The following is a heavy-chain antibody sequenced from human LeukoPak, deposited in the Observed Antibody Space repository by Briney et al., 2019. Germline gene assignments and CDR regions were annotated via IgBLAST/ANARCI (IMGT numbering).Heavy chain of an antibody. CDR1: GFTFSNYA. D-gene: IGHD3-10*01. CDR2: ISYEGSVT. CDR3: VSDRAPWGGALGGAKGMDV. J-gene: IGHJ6*04. V-gene: IGHV3-30*04. Sequence: GGSLRLSCAASGFTFSNYAFHWVRQPPGKGLEWAAVISYEGSVTYYADSVKGRFTISRDNSKNTLDLQMNSPRVEDTAVYYCVSDRAPWGGALGGAKGMDVWGEGTTVTVSS.